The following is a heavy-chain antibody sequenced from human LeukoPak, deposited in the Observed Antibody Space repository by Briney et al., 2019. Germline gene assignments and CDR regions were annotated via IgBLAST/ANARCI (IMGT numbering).Heavy chain of an antibody. CDR2: ISSSGSTI. CDR3: ASTSGSPPNSFDY. D-gene: IGHD1-26*01. J-gene: IGHJ4*02. CDR1: GFTFSDYY. Sequence: GGSLRLSCAASGFTFSDYYMSWIRQAPGKGLEWVSYISSSGSTIYYADSVKGRFTISRDNAKNSLYLQMNSLRAEDTAVYYCASTSGSPPNSFDYWGQGTLVTVSS. V-gene: IGHV3-11*04.